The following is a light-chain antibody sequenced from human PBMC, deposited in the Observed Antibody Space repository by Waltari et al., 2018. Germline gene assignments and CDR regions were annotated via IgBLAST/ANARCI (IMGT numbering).Light chain of an antibody. CDR1: QSVSSSY. J-gene: IGKJ1*01. CDR3: QQYGSLPRT. Sequence: EIVLTQSPGTLSLSPGERATLSCRASQSVSSSYLAWYQHKPGQAPRLLIYTASTRATGIPDRFSGSGSGTDFTLTISRLEPEDFAVYYCQQYGSLPRTFGLGTKVEIK. V-gene: IGKV3-20*01. CDR2: TAS.